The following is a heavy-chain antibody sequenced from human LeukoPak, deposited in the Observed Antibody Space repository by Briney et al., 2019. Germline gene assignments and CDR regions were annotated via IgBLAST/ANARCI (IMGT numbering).Heavy chain of an antibody. J-gene: IGHJ4*02. CDR2: IYIDGNT. Sequence: GGSLRLSSAASGFTVSRNYMSWVRQAPGKGLEWVSVIYIDGNTYYADSVRGRFTISRDNSKNTVYLQMNSLRAEDTAVYYCAPDLRGSAWSLDDWGQGTLVTVSS. D-gene: IGHD6-13*01. CDR1: GFTVSRNY. V-gene: IGHV3-66*01. CDR3: APDLRGSAWSLDD.